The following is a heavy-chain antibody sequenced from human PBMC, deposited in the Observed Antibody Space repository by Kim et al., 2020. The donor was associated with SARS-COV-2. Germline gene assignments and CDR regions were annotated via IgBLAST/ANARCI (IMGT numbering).Heavy chain of an antibody. D-gene: IGHD3-10*01. CDR2: YT. J-gene: IGHJ4*02. CDR3: ASPASGSGDY. Sequence: YTTYRPSFQGHVTISADKSISTAYLQWSSLKASDTAMYYCASPASGSGDYWGQGTLVTVSS. V-gene: IGHV5-10-1*01.